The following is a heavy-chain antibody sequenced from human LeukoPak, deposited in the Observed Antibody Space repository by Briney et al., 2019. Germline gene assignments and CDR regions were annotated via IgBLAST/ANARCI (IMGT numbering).Heavy chain of an antibody. D-gene: IGHD1-26*01. J-gene: IGHJ4*02. CDR2: ISTDKGNT. CDR1: GYTFSSFG. V-gene: IGHV1-18*01. CDR3: ARRSGTYSDFDY. Sequence: GASVKVSCKASGYTFSSFGISWVRQAPGQGLEWMGGISTDKGNTNHAQKFQGRVTMTTDTSTSTAYMGLRSLRSADTAVYYCARRSGTYSDFDYWGQGTLVTVSS.